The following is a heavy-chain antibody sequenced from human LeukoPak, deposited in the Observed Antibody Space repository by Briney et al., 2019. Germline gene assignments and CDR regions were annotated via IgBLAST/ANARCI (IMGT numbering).Heavy chain of an antibody. Sequence: GGSLRLSCAASGFTFSSYWMHWVRQAPGKGLMWVSRIKSDGSETSYADSVKGRFTISKDNARNTLYLQMNSLRPEDTAIYYCASDRVFYGLDVWGQGTTVTVSS. CDR3: ASDRVFYGLDV. CDR2: IKSDGSET. J-gene: IGHJ6*02. CDR1: GFTFSSYW. V-gene: IGHV3-74*01.